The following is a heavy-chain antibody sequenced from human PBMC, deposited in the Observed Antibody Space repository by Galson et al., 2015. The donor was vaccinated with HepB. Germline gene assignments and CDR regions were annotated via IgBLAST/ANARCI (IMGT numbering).Heavy chain of an antibody. CDR1: GFTFNKYW. Sequence: SLRLSCAASGFTFNKYWMTWVRQAPGKGLEWVANIKQDGSEKYYVDSLKGRFTISRDNAKNSLYLQMNSLRVEDTAVYYCARIFPDEVTVFGVIPDYWGQGILVTVSS. D-gene: IGHD3-3*01. V-gene: IGHV3-7*03. J-gene: IGHJ4*02. CDR2: IKQDGSEK. CDR3: ARIFPDEVTVFGVIPDY.